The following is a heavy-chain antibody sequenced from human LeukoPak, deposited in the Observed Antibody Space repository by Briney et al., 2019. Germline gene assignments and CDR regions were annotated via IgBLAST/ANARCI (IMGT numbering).Heavy chain of an antibody. CDR2: IWYDGSNE. CDR1: GFTFSSYG. Sequence: GRSLRLSCAASGFTFSSYGMDWVRQAPGKGLEWVAVIWYDGSNEYYADSVKGRFTISRDNSQNTLYLQMNSLRAEDTAVYYCARDVGIRLWFRDYYGLGVWGQGTTVTVSS. CDR3: ARDVGIRLWFRDYYGLGV. V-gene: IGHV3-33*01. D-gene: IGHD5-18*01. J-gene: IGHJ6*02.